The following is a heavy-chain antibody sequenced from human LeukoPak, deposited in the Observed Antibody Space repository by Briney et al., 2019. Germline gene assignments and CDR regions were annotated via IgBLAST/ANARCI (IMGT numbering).Heavy chain of an antibody. J-gene: IGHJ4*02. Sequence: GGSLRLSCAASGFSFDTYAMHWVRQAPGRGLEWVALIWHDGSHKFYSNSVRGQFTISRDNSKNTVYLQMNNLRPDDPAVYYWGRELFGSGSYPDFWGQGTLVTVSS. CDR3: GRELFGSGSYPDF. CDR1: GFSFDTYA. D-gene: IGHD3-10*01. CDR2: IWHDGSHK. V-gene: IGHV3-33*01.